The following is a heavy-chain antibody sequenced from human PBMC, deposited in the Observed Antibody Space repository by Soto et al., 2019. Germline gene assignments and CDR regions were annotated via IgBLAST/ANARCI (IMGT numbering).Heavy chain of an antibody. CDR2: FDPEDGET. D-gene: IGHD3-10*01. V-gene: IGHV1-24*01. CDR3: ATWAGITMVRGVIINAFDI. Sequence: QVQLVQSGAEVKKPGASVKVSCKVSGYTLTESSMHWVRQAPGKGLEWMGGFDPEDGETIYAQKFQGRVTMTEDTSTDTAYMELSSLRSEDTAVYYCATWAGITMVRGVIINAFDIWGQGTMVTVSS. J-gene: IGHJ3*02. CDR1: GYTLTESS.